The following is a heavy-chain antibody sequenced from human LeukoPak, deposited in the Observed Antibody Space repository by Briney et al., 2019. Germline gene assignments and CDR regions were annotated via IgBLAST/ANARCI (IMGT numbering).Heavy chain of an antibody. J-gene: IGHJ4*02. CDR1: GGTFSSYA. CDR3: ARLLLGSSGSDY. V-gene: IGHV1-69*05. D-gene: IGHD6-6*01. CDR2: IIPIFGTA. Sequence: SSVKVSCKASGGTFSSYAISWVRQAPGQGLEWMGRIIPIFGTANYAQKFQGRVTITTDESTSTAHMELSSLRSEDTAVYYCARLLLGSSGSDYWGQGTLVTVSS.